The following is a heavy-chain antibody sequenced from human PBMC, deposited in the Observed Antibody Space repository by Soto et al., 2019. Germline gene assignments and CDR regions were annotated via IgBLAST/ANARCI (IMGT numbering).Heavy chain of an antibody. J-gene: IGHJ4*02. CDR2: IYWDDDK. D-gene: IGHD3-9*01. Sequence: QITLKESGPPLVKPTQTLTLTRTFSGFSLSTSGVGVGWIRQPPGKALEWLALIYWDDDKRYSPSLKSRLTITKDASKNQVVLTMTNMDPVDTATYYCARMGRYYDILTGYSWTIDYWGQGTLVTVSS. CDR1: GFSLSTSGVG. V-gene: IGHV2-5*02. CDR3: ARMGRYYDILTGYSWTIDY.